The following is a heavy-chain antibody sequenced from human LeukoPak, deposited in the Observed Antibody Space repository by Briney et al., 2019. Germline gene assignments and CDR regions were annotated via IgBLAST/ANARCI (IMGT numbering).Heavy chain of an antibody. CDR1: GGSFSGYY. J-gene: IGHJ4*02. CDR3: ARSNYYDSSGYYY. CDR2: IYYSGST. Sequence: SETLSLTCAVYGGSFSGYYWSWIRQPPGKGLEWIGYIYYSGSTNYNPSLKSRVTISVDTSKNQFSLKLSSVTAADTAVYYCARSNYYDSSGYYYWGQGTLVTVSS. D-gene: IGHD3-22*01. V-gene: IGHV4-59*01.